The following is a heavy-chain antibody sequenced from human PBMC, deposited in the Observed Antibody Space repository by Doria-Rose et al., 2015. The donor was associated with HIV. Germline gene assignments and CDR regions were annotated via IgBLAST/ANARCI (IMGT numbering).Heavy chain of an antibody. D-gene: IGHD4-17*01. V-gene: IGHV3-30*18. Sequence: AHLAAFGVARRRSGDSVSRSCTSRGVGFSNPGMHWVRPAPGTGLEGVAIISSDGDDKYYADSVKGRFTVSRDNSKNTLYLQLNSLSAEDTAVYYCEKVNGLGGTAPARDAMAVWGQGTTVTVSS. CDR3: EKVNGLGGTAPARDAMAV. CDR1: GVGFSNPG. CDR2: ISSDGDDK. J-gene: IGHJ6*02.